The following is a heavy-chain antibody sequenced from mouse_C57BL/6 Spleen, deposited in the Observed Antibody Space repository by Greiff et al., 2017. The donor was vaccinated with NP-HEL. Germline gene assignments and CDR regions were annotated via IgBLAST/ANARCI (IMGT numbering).Heavy chain of an antibody. Sequence: EVQLQQSGPELVKPGASVKISCKASGYTFTDYYMNWVKQSHGKSLEWIGDINPNNGGTSYNQKFKGKATLTVDKSSSTAYMELRSLTSEDSAVDYCARGHYYGSSYGTYWGQGTLVTVSA. CDR2: INPNNGGT. J-gene: IGHJ3*01. D-gene: IGHD1-1*01. V-gene: IGHV1-26*01. CDR3: ARGHYYGSSYGTY. CDR1: GYTFTDYY.